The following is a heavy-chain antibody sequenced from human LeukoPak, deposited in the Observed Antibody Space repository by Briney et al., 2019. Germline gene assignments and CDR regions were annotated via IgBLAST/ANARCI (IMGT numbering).Heavy chain of an antibody. Sequence: GGSLRLSCAASGFTFSDYYMSWVRQAPGKGLEWVSYISSSGSTIYYADSVKGRFTISRDNAKNSLYLQMNSLRAEDTAVYYCAKDGDYGTQNFDYWGQGTLVTVSS. V-gene: IGHV3-11*01. CDR1: GFTFSDYY. CDR2: ISSSGSTI. J-gene: IGHJ4*02. D-gene: IGHD4-17*01. CDR3: AKDGDYGTQNFDY.